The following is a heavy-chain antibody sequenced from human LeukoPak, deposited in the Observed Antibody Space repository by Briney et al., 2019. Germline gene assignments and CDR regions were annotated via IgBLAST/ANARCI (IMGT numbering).Heavy chain of an antibody. CDR1: GFTVSSNY. J-gene: IGHJ6*03. D-gene: IGHD6-13*01. Sequence: GGSLRLSCAASGFTVSSNYMSWVRQAPGKGLEWVSVIYSGGSTYYADSAKGRFTISRDNSKNTLYLQMNSLRAEDTAVYYCARGSRYSSSPWYYYYYMDVWGKGTTVTVSS. V-gene: IGHV3-53*01. CDR2: IYSGGST. CDR3: ARGSRYSSSPWYYYYYMDV.